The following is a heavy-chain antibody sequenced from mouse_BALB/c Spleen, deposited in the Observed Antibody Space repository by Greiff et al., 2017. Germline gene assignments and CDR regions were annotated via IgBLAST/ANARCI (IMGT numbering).Heavy chain of an antibody. D-gene: IGHD2-14*01. J-gene: IGHJ4*01. V-gene: IGHV2-4-1*01. CDR3: ARSPYDRYDNYAMDY. CDR2: IWGGGST. CDR1: GFSLTSYG. Sequence: QVQLKESGPGLVQPSQSLSITCTVSGFSLTSYGVHWVRQSPGKGLEWLGVIWGGGSTDYNSALKSRLSTSKDNSKSQVFLKMNSLQTDDTAMYYCARSPYDRYDNYAMDYWGQGTSVTVSS.